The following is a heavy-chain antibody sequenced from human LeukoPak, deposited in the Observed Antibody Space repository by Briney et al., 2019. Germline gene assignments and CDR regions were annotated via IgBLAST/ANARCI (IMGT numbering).Heavy chain of an antibody. CDR2: ITSGHST. D-gene: IGHD5-18*01. CDR1: RFTFSNYA. J-gene: IGHJ4*02. CDR3: ARHDSFIPY. V-gene: IGHV3-23*01. Sequence: GGSPRLSCAASRFTFSNYAMSWVRQAAGKGLEWVSGITSGHSTFYADSVKGRFTISRDNSKNTVYMQMNSLTAEDTAVYFCARHDSFIPYWGQGTPVTVSP.